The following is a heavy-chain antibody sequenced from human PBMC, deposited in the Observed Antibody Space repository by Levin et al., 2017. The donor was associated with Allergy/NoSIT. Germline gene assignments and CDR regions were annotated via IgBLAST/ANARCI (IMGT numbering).Heavy chain of an antibody. J-gene: IGHJ4*02. D-gene: IGHD6-19*01. Sequence: PGGSLRLSCAASGFTFSSYWMHWVRQAPGKGLVWVSRINSDGSSTSYAESVKGRFTISRDNAKNTLYLQMNSLRAEDTAVYYCSTGYSSGWYSGGVDYWGQGSLVTVSS. V-gene: IGHV3-74*01. CDR2: INSDGSST. CDR3: STGYSSGWYSGGVDY. CDR1: GFTFSSYW.